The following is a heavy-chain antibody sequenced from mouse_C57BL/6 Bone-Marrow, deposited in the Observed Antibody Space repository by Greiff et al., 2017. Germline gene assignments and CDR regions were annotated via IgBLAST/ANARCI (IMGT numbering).Heavy chain of an antibody. CDR1: GFNIKDDY. CDR2: IDPENGDT. D-gene: IGHD1-1*01. J-gene: IGHJ2*01. CDR3: TRGYGCLDY. V-gene: IGHV14-4*01. Sequence: VQLQQSGAELVRPGASVKLSCTASGFNIKDDYMHWVKQRPEQGLEWIGWIDPENGDTEYASKFQGKATITADTSSNTAYLQLSSLTSEDTAVYYCTRGYGCLDYWGQGTTLTVSS.